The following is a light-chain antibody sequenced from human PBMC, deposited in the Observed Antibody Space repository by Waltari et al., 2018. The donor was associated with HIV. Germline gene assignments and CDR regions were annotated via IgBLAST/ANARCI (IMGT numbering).Light chain of an antibody. V-gene: IGLV2-8*01. Sequence: QSALTQPTSASGSPGQSVTISCTGTSSDVGGYNYVSWYQQHPGKAPKPMIYEVSKRPSGVPDRFSGSKSGNTASLTVSGLQAEDEADNYCSSYAGSNNLLFGGGTKLTVL. J-gene: IGLJ2*01. CDR2: EVS. CDR1: SSDVGGYNY. CDR3: SSYAGSNNLL.